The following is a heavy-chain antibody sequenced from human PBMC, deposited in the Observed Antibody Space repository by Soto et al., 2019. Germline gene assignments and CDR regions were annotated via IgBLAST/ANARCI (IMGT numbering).Heavy chain of an antibody. J-gene: IGHJ6*03. D-gene: IGHD2-2*01. CDR3: ARNWGPYCSSTSCYPRYYYYYYMDV. CDR2: IYYSGST. CDR1: GGSISSYY. V-gene: IGHV4-59*08. Sequence: QVQLQESGPGLVKPSETLSLTCTVSGGSISSYYWSWIRQPPGKGLEWIGYIYYSGSTNYNPSLKSRVTISVDTSKNQFSLKLSSVTAADTAVYYCARNWGPYCSSTSCYPRYYYYYYMDVWGKGTTVTVSS.